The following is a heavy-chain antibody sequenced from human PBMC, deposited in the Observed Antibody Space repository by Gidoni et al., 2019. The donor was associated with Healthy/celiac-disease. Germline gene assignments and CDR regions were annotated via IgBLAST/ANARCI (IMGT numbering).Heavy chain of an antibody. Sequence: QVQLVQSGAEVKKPGYSVKVSCKASGGTFSSYAISWVRQAPGQGLEWMGGIIPIFGTANYAQKFQGRVTITADKSTSTAYMELSILRSEDTAVYYCARDPAYCGGDCNYFDYWGQGTLVTVSS. D-gene: IGHD2-21*01. CDR1: GGTFSSYA. V-gene: IGHV1-69*06. J-gene: IGHJ4*02. CDR2: IIPIFGTA. CDR3: ARDPAYCGGDCNYFDY.